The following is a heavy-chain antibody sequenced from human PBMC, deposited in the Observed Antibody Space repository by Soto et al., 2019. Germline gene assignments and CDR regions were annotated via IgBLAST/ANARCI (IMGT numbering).Heavy chain of an antibody. J-gene: IGHJ4*02. Sequence: ASVKVSCKASGYTFTSYYMHWVRQAPGQGLEWMGIINPSGGSTSYSQKFQGRVTMTRDTSTSTVYMELSSLRSEDTAVYYCARDQLYGDPTDYFDYWGQGTLVTVSS. V-gene: IGHV1-46*01. CDR2: INPSGGST. CDR1: GYTFTSYY. D-gene: IGHD4-17*01. CDR3: ARDQLYGDPTDYFDY.